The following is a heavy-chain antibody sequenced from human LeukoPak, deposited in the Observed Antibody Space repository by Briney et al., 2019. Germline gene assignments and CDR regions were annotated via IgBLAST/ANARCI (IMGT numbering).Heavy chain of an antibody. CDR3: ARGPGTVGLSP. CDR1: GGSFTNYY. D-gene: IGHD1/OR15-1a*01. J-gene: IGHJ5*02. CDR2: INHSGDT. V-gene: IGHV4-34*01. Sequence: SETLSLTCNVSGGSFTNYYWSWIRQTPAKGLEWIGQINHSGDTSYNPSLRSRVTLSVDRSKNQFSLKVTSVTAADTGVFYCARGPGTVGLSPWGQGTLVTVSS.